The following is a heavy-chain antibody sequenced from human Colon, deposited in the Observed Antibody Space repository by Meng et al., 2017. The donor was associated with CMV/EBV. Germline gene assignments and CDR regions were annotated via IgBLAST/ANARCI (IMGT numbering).Heavy chain of an antibody. V-gene: IGHV4-39*07. J-gene: IGHJ4*02. D-gene: IGHD3-10*02. CDR3: ARVVLNFFDY. Sequence: PSLTCALSCTFSGAHFNSVYYFWVPTSQPPEKGLEYIGSIYNSGSAYYNPSLKSRVTISLDTSKNQFSLKLSSVTAADTAMYYCARVVLNFFDYWGQGTLVTVSS. CDR1: GAHFNSVYYF. CDR2: IYNSGSA.